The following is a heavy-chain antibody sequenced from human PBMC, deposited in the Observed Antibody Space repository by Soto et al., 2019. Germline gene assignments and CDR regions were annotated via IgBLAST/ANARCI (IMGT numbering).Heavy chain of an antibody. CDR1: GDSVSSNSAA. D-gene: IGHD3-10*01. V-gene: IGHV6-1*01. J-gene: IGHJ6*02. CDR3: ARDRLLWFGELLFYYYYGMDV. CDR2: TYYRSKWYN. Sequence: SQTLSLTCAIPGDSVSSNSAAWNWIRQSPSRGLEWLGRTYYRSKWYNDYAVSVKSRITINPDTSKNQFSLQLNSVTPEDTAVYYCARDRLLWFGELLFYYYYGMDVWGQGTTVTVSS.